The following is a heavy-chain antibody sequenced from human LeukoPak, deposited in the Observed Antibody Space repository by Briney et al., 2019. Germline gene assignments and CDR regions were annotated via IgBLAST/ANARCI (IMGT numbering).Heavy chain of an antibody. V-gene: IGHV4-30-2*01. J-gene: IGHJ5*02. CDR2: IYHSGST. CDR3: ARWIMVRGVIMSGWFDP. CDR1: GGSISSGGYS. Sequence: SQTLSLTCAVSGGSISSGGYSWRWIRQPPGKGLEWIGYIYHSGSTYYNPSLKSRVTTSVYRSKNQFSLKLSSVTAADTAVYYCARWIMVRGVIMSGWFDPWGQGTLVTVSS. D-gene: IGHD3-10*01.